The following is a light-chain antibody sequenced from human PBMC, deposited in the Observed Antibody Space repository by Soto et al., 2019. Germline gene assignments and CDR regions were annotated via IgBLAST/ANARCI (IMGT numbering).Light chain of an antibody. CDR1: QSIVNY. Sequence: GARVAITCRASQSIVNYLNWYQQTPGKAPKLLISAASSLQTGVPSRFSGSGSVTDFTLTISSLQPEDSATYYCQQSFSTPQTFAQGTKVDIK. V-gene: IGKV1-39*01. J-gene: IGKJ1*01. CDR3: QQSFSTPQT. CDR2: AAS.